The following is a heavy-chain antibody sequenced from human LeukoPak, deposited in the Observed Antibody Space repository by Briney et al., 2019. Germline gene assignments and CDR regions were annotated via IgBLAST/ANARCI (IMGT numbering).Heavy chain of an antibody. D-gene: IGHD6-19*01. CDR1: GYTLTGYY. V-gene: IGHV1-2*02. CDR3: ARDRVGSGWPRPYYFEV. Sequence: ASVKVSCKASGYTLTGYYLHWVRQAPGQGLAWMGWINPNTGATHSAQKFQGRITMTRDSSISTAYMDLSRLRSDDTAVYYCARDRVGSGWPRPYYFEVWGQGTLVTVSS. CDR2: INPNTGAT. J-gene: IGHJ4*02.